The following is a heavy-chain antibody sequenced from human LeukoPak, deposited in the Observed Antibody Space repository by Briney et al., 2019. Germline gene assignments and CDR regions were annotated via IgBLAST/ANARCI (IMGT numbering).Heavy chain of an antibody. Sequence: TSQTLSLTCTVSGGSISSGGYYWSWIRQPPGKGLEWIGNIYYSGSTYYNPSLKSRVTISVDTSKNQFSLKLSSVTAADTAVYYCARRSCSSTSCYTGSYYMDVWGKGTTVTVSS. D-gene: IGHD2-2*02. CDR3: ARRSCSSTSCYTGSYYMDV. CDR2: IYYSGST. CDR1: GGSISSGGYY. J-gene: IGHJ6*03. V-gene: IGHV4-30-2*03.